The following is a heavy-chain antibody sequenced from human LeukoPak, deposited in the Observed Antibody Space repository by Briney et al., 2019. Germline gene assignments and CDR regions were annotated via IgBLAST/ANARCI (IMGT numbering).Heavy chain of an antibody. V-gene: IGHV1-69*13. J-gene: IGHJ4*02. CDR3: ARGVGVAFPLYYFDY. CDR1: GGTFSSYA. Sequence: GASVKVSCRASGGTFSSYAISWVRQAPGQGLEWMGGIIPIFGTANYAQKFQGRVTITADESTSTAYMELSSLRSEDTAVYYCARGVGVAFPLYYFDYWGQGTLVTVSS. CDR2: IIPIFGTA. D-gene: IGHD1-26*01.